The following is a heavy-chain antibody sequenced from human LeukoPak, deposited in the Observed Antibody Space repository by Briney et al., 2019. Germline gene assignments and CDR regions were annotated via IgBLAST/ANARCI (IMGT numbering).Heavy chain of an antibody. CDR3: ARAAPEYSSLKYNWFDP. D-gene: IGHD6-6*01. CDR2: INPNSGGT. V-gene: IGHV1-2*02. J-gene: IGHJ5*02. Sequence: ASVKVSCKASGYTSTGYYMHWVRQAPGQGLEWMGWINPNSGGTNYAQKFQGRVTMTRDTSISTAYMELSRLRSDDTAVYYCARAAPEYSSLKYNWFDPWGQGTLVTVSS. CDR1: GYTSTGYY.